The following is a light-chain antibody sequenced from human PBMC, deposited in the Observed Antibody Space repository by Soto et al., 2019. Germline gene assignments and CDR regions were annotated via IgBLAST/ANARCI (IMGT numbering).Light chain of an antibody. CDR2: SNN. CDR1: SSNIGSNT. V-gene: IGLV1-44*01. J-gene: IGLJ2*01. CDR3: AAWDDSLNGVV. Sequence: QSVLTQPPSASGTPGQRVTISCSGSSSNIGSNTVNWYQQLPGTAPKLLIYSNNQRPSVVPDRFSGSKSVTSASLAISGLQSEDEADYYCAAWDDSLNGVVFGGGTKLTVL.